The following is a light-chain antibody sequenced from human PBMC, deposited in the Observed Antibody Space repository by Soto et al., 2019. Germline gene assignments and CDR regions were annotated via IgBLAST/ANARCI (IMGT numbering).Light chain of an antibody. V-gene: IGKV1-39*01. CDR3: QQSYSTPRT. CDR2: AVS. J-gene: IGKJ1*01. CDR1: QSITSY. Sequence: DILMTQSPSSLSASVGDRVTITCRASQSITSYLNWYQQKPGKAPKLLIYAVSNLQSGVPSRFSGSGSGTDFTLTISSLQPEDFATYYCQQSYSTPRTFGQGTKVEIK.